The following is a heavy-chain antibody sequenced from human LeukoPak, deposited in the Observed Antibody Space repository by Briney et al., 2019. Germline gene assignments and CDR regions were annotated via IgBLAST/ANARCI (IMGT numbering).Heavy chain of an antibody. D-gene: IGHD4-17*01. J-gene: IGHJ4*02. V-gene: IGHV3-11*04. CDR2: FSSSGSPI. CDR3: ATTVSH. Sequence: PGGSLRLSCAASGFTFDDYGMSWIRQAPGKGLEWVSSFSSSGSPIYYADSVKGRFTISRDNARNSLYLQMNSLRAEDTAVYYCATTVSHWGQGTLVTVSS. CDR1: GFTFDDYG.